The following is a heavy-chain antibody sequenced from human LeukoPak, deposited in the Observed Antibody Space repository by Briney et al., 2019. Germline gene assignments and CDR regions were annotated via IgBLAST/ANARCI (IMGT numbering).Heavy chain of an antibody. CDR3: ARLPQGYCSGGSCDY. CDR1: GCSIYTSTY. Sequence: SETLSLTCTVSGCSIYTSTYWGWIRQPPGKGLRWIGSMFYSGSTFYSPSLKSRITTSVDTSKKQFSLNLSSMTAAATAVYYCARLPQGYCSGGSCDYWGQGTLVTVSS. CDR2: MFYSGST. J-gene: IGHJ4*02. V-gene: IGHV4-39*01. D-gene: IGHD2-15*01.